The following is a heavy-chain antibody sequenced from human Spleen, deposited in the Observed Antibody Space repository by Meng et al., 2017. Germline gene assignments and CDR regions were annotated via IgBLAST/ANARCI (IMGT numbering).Heavy chain of an antibody. CDR3: VRSSGWVRTGFDP. D-gene: IGHD6-19*01. CDR1: GGSISPIGDY. CDR2: IGHSGIT. V-gene: IGHV4-39*01. J-gene: IGHJ5*02. Sequence: QPQLPGAGPGLVKPSEARSLTGSGSGGSISPIGDYWGWIRQPPGKGLEWIGSIGHSGITYYTPSLKSRVTVSIDTSKSQFSLKLNSVTAADTAVYYCVRSSGWVRTGFDPWGQGTLVTVSS.